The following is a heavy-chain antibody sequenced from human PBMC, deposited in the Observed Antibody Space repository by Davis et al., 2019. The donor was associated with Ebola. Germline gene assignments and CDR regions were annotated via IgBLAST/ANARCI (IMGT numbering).Heavy chain of an antibody. V-gene: IGHV3-7*03. D-gene: IGHD1-1*01. J-gene: IGHJ4*02. CDR2: IKQDGSEK. Sequence: GESLKISCAASGFTFSSYWMSWVRQAPGKGLEWVANIKQDGSEKYYVDSVKGRFTISRDNAKNSLYLQMNSLRAEDTAVYYCARDPRYLPRPAPHWGQGTLVTVSS. CDR1: GFTFSSYW. CDR3: ARDPRYLPRPAPH.